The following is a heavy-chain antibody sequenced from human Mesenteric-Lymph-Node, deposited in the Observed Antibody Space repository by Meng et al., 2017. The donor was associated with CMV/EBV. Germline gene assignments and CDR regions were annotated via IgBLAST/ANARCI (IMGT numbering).Heavy chain of an antibody. CDR3: ARERIVEVPDGDAMDV. CDR2: IKPNSGAT. D-gene: IGHD2-2*01. Sequence: ASVKVSCKASGYTFTGYYVHWVRQAPGQGLEWMGWIKPNSGATKYAQKFKDRVTMTRDTAISTAYMEVNSLRSDDTAVYYCARERIVEVPDGDAMDVWGQGTTVTVSS. J-gene: IGHJ6*02. CDR1: GYTFTGYY. V-gene: IGHV1-2*02.